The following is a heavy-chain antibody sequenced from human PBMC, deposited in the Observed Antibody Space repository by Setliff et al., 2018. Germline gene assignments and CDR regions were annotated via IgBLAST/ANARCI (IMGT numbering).Heavy chain of an antibody. CDR3: AKDRKNYYDTSGYPDAFDI. D-gene: IGHD3-22*01. J-gene: IGHJ3*02. Sequence: GGSLRLSCAASGFTFSTYALSWARQAPGKGPEWVSTITGNGNSLYYANSVKGRFIVSRDNSKNTMYLQLRSLRADDTAIYYCAKDRKNYYDTSGYPDAFDIWGQGTTVTVS. V-gene: IGHV3-23*01. CDR2: ITGNGNSL. CDR1: GFTFSTYA.